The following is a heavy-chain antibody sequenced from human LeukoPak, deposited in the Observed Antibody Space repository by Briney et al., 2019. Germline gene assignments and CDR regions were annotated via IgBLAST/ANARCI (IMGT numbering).Heavy chain of an antibody. J-gene: IGHJ5*02. CDR2: IYYSGST. D-gene: IGHD3-3*01. V-gene: IGHV4-59*08. CDR3: AGHPHYDFWGGYPYHNWFDP. Sequence: SETLSLTCTVSGGSISSYYWSWIRQPPGKGLEWIGYIYYSGSTNYNPSLKSRVTISVDTSKNQFSLKLSSVTAADTAVYYCAGHPHYDFWGGYPYHNWFDPWGQGTLVTVSS. CDR1: GGSISSYY.